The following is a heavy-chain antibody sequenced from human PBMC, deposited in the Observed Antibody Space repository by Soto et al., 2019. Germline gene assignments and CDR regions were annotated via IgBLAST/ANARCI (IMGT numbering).Heavy chain of an antibody. CDR2: IIPLFGTA. CDR3: ARDCVVATKCGPRYYYYCMDV. J-gene: IGHJ6*02. V-gene: IGHV1-69*06. Sequence: QVQLVQSGAEVKKPGSSVKVSCKASGGTFSSYAISWVRQAPGQGLEWMGGIIPLFGTANYAQKFQGRVTFTADNSTSRAYMEVRSVISEDKAVYYCARDCVVATKCGPRYYYYCMDVWPRDHGHRLL. CDR1: GGTFSSYA. D-gene: IGHD5-12*01.